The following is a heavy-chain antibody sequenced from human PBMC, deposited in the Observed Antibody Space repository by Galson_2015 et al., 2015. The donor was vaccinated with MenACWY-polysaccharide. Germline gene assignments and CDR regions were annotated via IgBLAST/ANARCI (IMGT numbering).Heavy chain of an antibody. CDR1: GFSFSTSW. CDR3: ARAGYCTSTSCYTSVRL. CDR2: INSDGSGT. Sequence: SLRLSCAASGFSFSTSWVYWVRQAPGKGLVWVSRINSDGSGTSYADSVKGRFTISRDNAKNTVYLQMNSLRAEDTAVYYCARAGYCTSTSCYTSVRLWGQGNLVTVSS. J-gene: IGHJ4*02. V-gene: IGHV3-74*01. D-gene: IGHD2-2*02.